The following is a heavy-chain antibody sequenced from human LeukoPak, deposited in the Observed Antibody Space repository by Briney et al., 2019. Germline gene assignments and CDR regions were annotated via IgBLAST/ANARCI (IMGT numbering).Heavy chain of an antibody. CDR3: ARASTPKVGATIYYFDY. CDR2: INTNTGNP. V-gene: IGHV7-4-1*02. CDR1: GYTFTSYI. D-gene: IGHD1-26*01. J-gene: IGHJ4*02. Sequence: ASVKVSCKASGYTFTSYILNWVRQAPGQGLECMGWINTNTGNPTYAQGFTGRFVFSLDTSVSTAYLQISSLKAEDTALYYCARASTPKVGATIYYFDYWGQGTLVTVSS.